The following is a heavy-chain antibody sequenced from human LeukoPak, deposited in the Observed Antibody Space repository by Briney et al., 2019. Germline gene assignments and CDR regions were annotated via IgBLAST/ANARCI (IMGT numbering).Heavy chain of an antibody. J-gene: IGHJ6*02. Sequence: GGSLRLSCAASGFTFSSYAMHWVRQAPGKGLEWVAVISYDGSNKYYADSVKGRFTISRDNSKNTLYLQMNSLRAEDTAVYYCAREGGFGELEDYYYYGMDVWGQGTTVTVSS. V-gene: IGHV3-30-3*01. D-gene: IGHD3-10*01. CDR2: ISYDGSNK. CDR3: AREGGFGELEDYYYYGMDV. CDR1: GFTFSSYA.